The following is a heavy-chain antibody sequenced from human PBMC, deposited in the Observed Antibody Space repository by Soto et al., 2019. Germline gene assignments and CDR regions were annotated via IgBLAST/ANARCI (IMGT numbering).Heavy chain of an antibody. Sequence: QVQLVESGGGVVQPGRSLRLSCAASGFTFSSYGMHWVRQAPGKGLEWVAVIWYDGSNKYYEDSVTGRLTISRDNSKNTRYLKMNSLRVEDTGVYSWARASPGYGMDVWGQGTTVGVSS. CDR3: ARASPGYGMDV. CDR2: IWYDGSNK. D-gene: IGHD6-6*01. CDR1: GFTFSSYG. J-gene: IGHJ6*02. V-gene: IGHV3-33*01.